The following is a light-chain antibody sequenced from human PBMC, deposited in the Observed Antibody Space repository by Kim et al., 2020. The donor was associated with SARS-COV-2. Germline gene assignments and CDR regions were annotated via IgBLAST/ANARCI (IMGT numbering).Light chain of an antibody. CDR3: CSYASSRKV. V-gene: IGLV2-23*02. Sequence: QSALTQPASVSGSPGQAITISCTGTSSDVGSYNFGYWYQQPPAKAPRLIIYEVTERSSGVSNRFSGSTSCTTASLTMSGLQAEDDSDYYCCSYASSRKVFGGGTQLTVL. CDR2: EVT. CDR1: SSDVGSYNF. J-gene: IGLJ3*02.